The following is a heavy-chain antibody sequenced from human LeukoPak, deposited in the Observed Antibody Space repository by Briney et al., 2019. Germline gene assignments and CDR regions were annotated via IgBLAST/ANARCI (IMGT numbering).Heavy chain of an antibody. Sequence: GGSLRLSCAASGFSFGGYAMTWVRQAPGKGLEWVSSIAYNGAATYYLDSVKARFTISRDNSRSTLYLQMDSLTAEDTALYYCAKDGLCFDGSTHIYYFDSWGQVTLVAVSS. V-gene: IGHV3-23*01. J-gene: IGHJ4*02. D-gene: IGHD1-7*01. CDR1: GFSFGGYA. CDR3: AKDGLCFDGSTHIYYFDS. CDR2: IAYNGAAT.